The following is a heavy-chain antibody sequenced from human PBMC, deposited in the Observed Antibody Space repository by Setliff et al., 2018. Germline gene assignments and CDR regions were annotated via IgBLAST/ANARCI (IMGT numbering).Heavy chain of an antibody. CDR1: GFVFSSYS. CDR2: ISTTGTTI. Sequence: PGGSLRLSCATSGFVFSSYSFNWVRQAPGKGLEWVSYISTTGTTIYADSVKGRFTISRDNDKNLLYLQMDNLRAGDMAMYYCAREQWLDPPGYYYMDVWAKGTTVTVSS. V-gene: IGHV3-48*01. CDR3: AREQWLDPPGYYYMDV. D-gene: IGHD6-19*01. J-gene: IGHJ6*03.